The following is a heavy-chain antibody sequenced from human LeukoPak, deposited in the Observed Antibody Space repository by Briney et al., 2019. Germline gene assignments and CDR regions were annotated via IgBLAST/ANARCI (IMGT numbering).Heavy chain of an antibody. CDR3: ARDSIAVAGTDY. Sequence: SVKVSCKASGYTFTGYYMHWVRQAPGQGLEWMGGIIPIFGTANYAQKFQGRVTITADESTSTAYMELSSLRSEDTAVYYCARDSIAVAGTDYWGQGTLVTVSS. CDR2: IIPIFGTA. D-gene: IGHD6-19*01. J-gene: IGHJ4*02. CDR1: GYTFTGYY. V-gene: IGHV1-69*13.